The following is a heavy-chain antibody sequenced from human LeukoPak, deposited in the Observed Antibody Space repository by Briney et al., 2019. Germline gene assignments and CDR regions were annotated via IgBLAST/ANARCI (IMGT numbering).Heavy chain of an antibody. D-gene: IGHD3-10*01. J-gene: IGHJ3*02. CDR1: GYTFTSYG. CDR2: ISAYNGNI. Sequence: GASVKVSCKASGYTFTSYGISWVRQAPGQGLEWMGWISAYNGNINYAQKLQGRVTMTTDTSTSTVYMELSSLRSEDTAVYYCALFGELFHNDAFDIWGQGTMVTVSS. V-gene: IGHV1-18*01. CDR3: ALFGELFHNDAFDI.